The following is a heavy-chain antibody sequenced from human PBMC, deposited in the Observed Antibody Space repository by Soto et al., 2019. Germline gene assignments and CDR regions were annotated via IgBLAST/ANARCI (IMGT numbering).Heavy chain of an antibody. J-gene: IGHJ6*02. CDR2: INPSADTT. D-gene: IGHD6-13*01. Sequence: ASVKVSCKASGYSVARYFMHWVRQAPGKGLEWLGVINPSADTTTYAQKFQGRVTMTWDTSTNTVFMDVSSLRSEDTAIYYCARGGSSPVFCYYCGLDVWGQGTTVTSP. CDR1: GYSVARYF. V-gene: IGHV1-46*01. CDR3: ARGGSSPVFCYYCGLDV.